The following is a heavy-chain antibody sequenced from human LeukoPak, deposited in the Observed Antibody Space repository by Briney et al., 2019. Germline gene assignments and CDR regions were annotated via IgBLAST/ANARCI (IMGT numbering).Heavy chain of an antibody. Sequence: PGGSLRLSCAASGFTFSTYWMSWVRQAPGKGLEWVAVIWYDGSNKYCADSVKGRFTISRDNSKNTLYLQMNSLRAEDTAVYYCARDSEMYSSGLDAFDIWGQGTVVTVSS. CDR2: IWYDGSNK. CDR1: GFTFSTYW. D-gene: IGHD6-19*01. V-gene: IGHV3-33*08. CDR3: ARDSEMYSSGLDAFDI. J-gene: IGHJ3*02.